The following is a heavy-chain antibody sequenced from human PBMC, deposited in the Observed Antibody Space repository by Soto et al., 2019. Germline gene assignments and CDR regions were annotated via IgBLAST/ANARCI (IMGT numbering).Heavy chain of an antibody. CDR3: ATVPASIAAEDDAFDI. Sequence: ASVKVSCKVSGYTLTELSMHWVRQAPGKGLEWMGGFDPEDGETIYAQKFQGRVTMTEDTSTDTAYMELSSLRSEDTAVYYCATVPASIAAEDDAFDIWGQGTMVTVSS. V-gene: IGHV1-24*01. CDR1: GYTLTELS. D-gene: IGHD6-13*01. J-gene: IGHJ3*02. CDR2: FDPEDGET.